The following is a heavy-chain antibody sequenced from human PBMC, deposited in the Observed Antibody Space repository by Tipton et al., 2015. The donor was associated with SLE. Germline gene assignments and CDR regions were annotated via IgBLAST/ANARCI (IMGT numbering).Heavy chain of an antibody. D-gene: IGHD6-19*01. V-gene: IGHV4-31*03. CDR2: IYYSGNT. CDR1: GGSIGSGGYY. J-gene: IGHJ3*02. CDR3: ARRGWVDAFDI. Sequence: TLSLTCTVSGGSIGSGGYYWSWIRQHPGKGLEWIGCIYYSGNTYYNPSLKSRVTMSVDTSKKQFSLTLSSVTAADTAVYYCARRGWVDAFDIWGQGTMVIVSS.